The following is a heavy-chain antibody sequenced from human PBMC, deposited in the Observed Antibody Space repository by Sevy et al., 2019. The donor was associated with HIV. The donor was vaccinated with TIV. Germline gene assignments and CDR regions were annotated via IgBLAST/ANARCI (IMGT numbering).Heavy chain of an antibody. CDR3: AGDGSSGDDYVWGNYRPNWFDP. V-gene: IGHV1-69*13. CDR1: GGTFSSYA. CDR2: IIPIFGTA. D-gene: IGHD3-16*02. Sequence: ASVKVSCKASGGTFSSYAISWVRQAPGQGLEWMGRIIPIFGTANYAQKFQGRVTFTADESTSTAYMELSSLRSEDTAVYYCAGDGSSGDDYVWGNYRPNWFDPWGQGTLVTVSS. J-gene: IGHJ5*02.